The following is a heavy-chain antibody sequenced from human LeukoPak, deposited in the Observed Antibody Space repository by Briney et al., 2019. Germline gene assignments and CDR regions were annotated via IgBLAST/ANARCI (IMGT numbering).Heavy chain of an antibody. CDR3: ARGRGLSQDIVATPLDY. J-gene: IGHJ4*02. Sequence: ASVKVSCKASGHTFTSLDINWVRQATGQGLEWMGWMNPKSGYTGSAQQFQGRVTFTRSTSISTAYMELSSLRSEDTAVYYCARGRGLSQDIVATPLDYWGQGTLVTVSS. CDR1: GHTFTSLD. CDR2: MNPKSGYT. D-gene: IGHD5-12*01. V-gene: IGHV1-8*03.